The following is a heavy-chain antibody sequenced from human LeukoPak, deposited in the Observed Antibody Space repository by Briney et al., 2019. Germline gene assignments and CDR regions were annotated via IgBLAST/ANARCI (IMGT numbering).Heavy chain of an antibody. CDR3: AREMESATVVTPGY. CDR2: INPNSGGT. J-gene: IGHJ4*02. D-gene: IGHD4-23*01. Sequence: EASVKLSCTASGYTFTGYYIHWVRQAPGQGLEWMGWINPNSGGTNCAQKFQGRVAMTRDTSISAAYMELSRLRSDDTAVYYCAREMESATVVTPGYWGQGTLVTVSS. CDR1: GYTFTGYY. V-gene: IGHV1-2*02.